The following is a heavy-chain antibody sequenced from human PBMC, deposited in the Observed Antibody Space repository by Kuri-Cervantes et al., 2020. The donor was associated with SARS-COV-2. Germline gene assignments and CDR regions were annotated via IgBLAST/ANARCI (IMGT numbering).Heavy chain of an antibody. CDR3: ARDTPRSDIGGRIAVAFDY. J-gene: IGHJ4*02. V-gene: IGHV1-18*04. CDR2: IIPIFGTA. CDR1: GYSFTSYW. Sequence: ASVKVSCKGSGYSFTSYWIGWVRQAPGQGLEWMGGIIPIFGTANYAQKLQGRVTMTTDTSTSTAYMELRSLRSDDTAVYYCARDTPRSDIGGRIAVAFDYWGQGTLVTVSS. D-gene: IGHD6-19*01.